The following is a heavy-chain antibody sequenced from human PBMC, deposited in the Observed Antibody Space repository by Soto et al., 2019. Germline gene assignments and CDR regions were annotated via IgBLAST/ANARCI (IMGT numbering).Heavy chain of an antibody. V-gene: IGHV1-2*02. CDR2: INPNSGGT. Sequence: ASVKISCKASGFTFTGHYIHWVRQAPGQGLEWMGWINPNSGGTSYAQKFQGRVTMTRDTSITTDYMELSRLSSDDTAVYYCAKSGSFFRASLGYFDYWGQGNMVTVSA. CDR3: AKSGSFFRASLGYFDY. D-gene: IGHD1-26*01. J-gene: IGHJ4*02. CDR1: GFTFTGHY.